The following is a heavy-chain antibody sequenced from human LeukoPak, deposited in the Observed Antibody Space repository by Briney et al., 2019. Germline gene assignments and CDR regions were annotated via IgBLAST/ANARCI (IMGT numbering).Heavy chain of an antibody. D-gene: IGHD3-22*01. CDR1: EFSVGSNY. J-gene: IGHJ4*02. V-gene: IGHV3-66*01. CDR2: IYSGGST. Sequence: GGSLRLSCAASEFSVGSNYMTWVRQAPGKGLEWVSLIYSGGSTYYADSVKGRFTISRDNSKNTLYLQMNSLRAEDTAVYYCARDAIGITTYDSYFENWGQGTLVTVSS. CDR3: ARDAIGITTYDSYFEN.